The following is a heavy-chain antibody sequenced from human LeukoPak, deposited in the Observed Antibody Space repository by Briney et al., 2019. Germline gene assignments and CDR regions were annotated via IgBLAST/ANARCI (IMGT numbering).Heavy chain of an antibody. CDR3: ATVGGSGSYYNNWFDP. CDR2: FDPEDGET. D-gene: IGHD3-10*01. CDR1: GYTLTELS. J-gene: IGHJ5*02. Sequence: ASVKVSCKVSGYTLTELSMHWVRQAPGKGLEWMGGFDPEDGETIYAQKFQGRVTMTEDTSTDTAYMELSSPRSEDTAVYYCATVGGSGSYYNNWFDPWGQGTLVTVSS. V-gene: IGHV1-24*01.